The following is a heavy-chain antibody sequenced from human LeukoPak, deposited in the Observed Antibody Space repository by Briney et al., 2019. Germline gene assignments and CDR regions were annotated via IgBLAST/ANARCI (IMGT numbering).Heavy chain of an antibody. CDR2: ISAYNGNT. V-gene: IGHV1-18*01. D-gene: IGHD6-19*01. Sequence: ASVKVSCKASGYTFTSYGISWVRQAPGQGLEWMGWISAYNGNTNCAQKLQGRVTMTTDTSTSTAYMELRNLRSDDTAVYYCARARAAVAPTDAFDIWGQGTMVTVSS. CDR3: ARARAAVAPTDAFDI. J-gene: IGHJ3*02. CDR1: GYTFTSYG.